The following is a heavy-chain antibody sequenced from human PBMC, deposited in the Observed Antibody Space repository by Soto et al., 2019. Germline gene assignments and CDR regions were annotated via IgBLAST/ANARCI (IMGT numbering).Heavy chain of an antibody. CDR1: GFTFDSYG. V-gene: IGHV3-30*18. CDR3: ANDLLPNTVTTCGS. D-gene: IGHD4-17*01. J-gene: IGHJ5*02. CDR2: ISSDGNNK. Sequence: QVQLVESGGGVVQPGRSLRLSCAASGFTFDSYGMHWVRQAPGKGLEWVAVISSDGNNKYYADSVKGRFTISRDNFKNTLYLQMSSLRADDTAVYYCANDLLPNTVTTCGSWGQGTLATVSS.